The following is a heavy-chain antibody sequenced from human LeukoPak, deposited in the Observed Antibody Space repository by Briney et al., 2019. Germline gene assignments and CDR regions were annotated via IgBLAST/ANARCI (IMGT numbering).Heavy chain of an antibody. V-gene: IGHV4-59*01. D-gene: IGHD4-23*01. Sequence: PSETLSLTCTVSGGSISSYYWSWIRQPPGKGLEWIGYIYYSGSTNYNPSLKSRVTISVDTSKNQFSLKLSSVSAADTAVYYCARTNDYGGNYLFDYWGQGTLVTVSS. CDR1: GGSISSYY. CDR2: IYYSGST. J-gene: IGHJ4*02. CDR3: ARTNDYGGNYLFDY.